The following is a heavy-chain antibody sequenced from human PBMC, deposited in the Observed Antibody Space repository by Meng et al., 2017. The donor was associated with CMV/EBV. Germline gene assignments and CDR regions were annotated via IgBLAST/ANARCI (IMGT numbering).Heavy chain of an antibody. CDR3: ARGGIAAAGPFDY. CDR2: INHSGST. Sequence: QVPRPQWGAGILKPSGTPPPRCAFYGGSFRGYYWSWIRQPPGKGLEWIGEINHSGSTNYNPSLKSRVTISVDTSKNQFSLKLSSVTAADTAVYYCARGGIAAAGPFDYWGQGTLVTVSS. J-gene: IGHJ4*02. CDR1: GGSFRGYY. D-gene: IGHD6-13*01. V-gene: IGHV4-34*01.